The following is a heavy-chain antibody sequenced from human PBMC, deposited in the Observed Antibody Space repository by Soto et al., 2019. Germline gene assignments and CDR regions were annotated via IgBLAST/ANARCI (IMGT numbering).Heavy chain of an antibody. J-gene: IGHJ4*02. D-gene: IGHD5-18*01. CDR1: GISFSTSG. V-gene: IGHV3-33*01. Sequence: QVQLVESGGGVVQPGRSLRLSCAASGISFSTSGMHWVRQAPGKGLEWVAMIWSDGSNKYYGDSVKGRFTISRDNSKNTVYLQMNSLRAEDTAVYYCARDKGVTRLDHWGQGTLVTVSS. CDR2: IWSDGSNK. CDR3: ARDKGVTRLDH.